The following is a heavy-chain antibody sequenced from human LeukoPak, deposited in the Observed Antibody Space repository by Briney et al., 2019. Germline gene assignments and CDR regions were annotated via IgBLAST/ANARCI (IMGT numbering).Heavy chain of an antibody. V-gene: IGHV3-21*01. Sequence: PGGSLRLSCAASGFTFDDYAMHWVRQAPGKGLEWVSSISSSSSYIYYADSVKGRFTISRDNAKNSLYLQMNSLRAEDTAVYYCATPNQGYYDSSGLFDYWGQGTLVTVSS. CDR2: ISSSSSYI. D-gene: IGHD3-22*01. J-gene: IGHJ4*02. CDR1: GFTFDDYA. CDR3: ATPNQGYYDSSGLFDY.